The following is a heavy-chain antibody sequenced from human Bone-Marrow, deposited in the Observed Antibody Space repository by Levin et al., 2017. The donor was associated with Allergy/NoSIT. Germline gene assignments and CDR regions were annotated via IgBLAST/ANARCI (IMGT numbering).Heavy chain of an antibody. J-gene: IGHJ4*02. CDR1: GFTFSSYA. Sequence: LPGGSLRLSCVASGFTFSSYAMSWVRQGPVEGLEWVSTISGSGGVTHYADSVKGRFTISRDNSKNTLFLQMNSLRADDTAVYYCTKGLNLESANVGEYWGQGSLITVSS. CDR3: TKGLNLESANVGEY. D-gene: IGHD3-16*01. V-gene: IGHV3-23*01. CDR2: ISGSGGVT.